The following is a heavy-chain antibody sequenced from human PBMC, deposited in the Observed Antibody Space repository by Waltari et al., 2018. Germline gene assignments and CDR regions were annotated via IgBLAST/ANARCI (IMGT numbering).Heavy chain of an antibody. Sequence: QVQLVQSGAEVKKPGASVKVSYKASGYTFTSYYMHWVRQAPGQGLEWMGIINPSGGSTSYAQKFQGRFTMTRDTSTSTVYMERSSLRSEDTAVYYCARGGGAIVLMVYAALNWFDPWGQGTLVTVSS. CDR2: INPSGGST. D-gene: IGHD2-8*01. V-gene: IGHV1-46*01. CDR1: GYTFTSYY. J-gene: IGHJ5*02. CDR3: ARGGGAIVLMVYAALNWFDP.